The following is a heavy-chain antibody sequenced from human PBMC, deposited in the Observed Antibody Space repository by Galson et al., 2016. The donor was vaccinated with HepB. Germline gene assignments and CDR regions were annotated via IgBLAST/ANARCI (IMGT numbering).Heavy chain of an antibody. J-gene: IGHJ4*02. CDR1: GFTFGSYV. D-gene: IGHD3-22*01. CDR3: ARESPSYYDNSGYYYGFLDY. V-gene: IGHV3-33*01. Sequence: SLRLSCAASGFTFGSYVIHWVRQTPGKGLEWVSLIWYDGTNKYYADSVKGRFTISRDNSNNTLYLQMNSLRAEDTAVYYCARESPSYYDNSGYYYGFLDYWGQGTLVTVSS. CDR2: IWYDGTNK.